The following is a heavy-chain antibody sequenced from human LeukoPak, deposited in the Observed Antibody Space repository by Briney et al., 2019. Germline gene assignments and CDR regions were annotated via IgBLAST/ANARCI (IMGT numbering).Heavy chain of an antibody. D-gene: IGHD6-19*01. J-gene: IGHJ3*02. Sequence: KPGGSLRLSCAASGFTFSSYSMNWVRQAPGKGLEWVSSISSSSSYIYYADSVKGRFTISRDNAKNSLYLQMNSLRAEDTAVYYCARDWYSSSGWYLYPRAFDIWGQGTMVTVSS. CDR1: GFTFSSYS. CDR3: ARDWYSSSGWYLYPRAFDI. CDR2: ISSSSSYI. V-gene: IGHV3-21*01.